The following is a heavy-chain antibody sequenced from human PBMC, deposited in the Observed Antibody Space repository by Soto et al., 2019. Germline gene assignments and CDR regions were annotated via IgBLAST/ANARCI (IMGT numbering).Heavy chain of an antibody. CDR3: AREEIYDSSSYANFAY. J-gene: IGHJ4*02. V-gene: IGHV6-1*01. CDR1: GDSVSSNSAA. CDR2: TYYRSKWYN. Sequence: QTLSLTCAISGDSVSSNSAAWNWIRQSPSRGLEWLGRTYYRSKWYNDYAVSVKSRITINPDTSKTQFSLQLNSVTPEATAVYYCAREEIYDSSSYANFAYWCQGTLVTVSS. D-gene: IGHD3-22*01.